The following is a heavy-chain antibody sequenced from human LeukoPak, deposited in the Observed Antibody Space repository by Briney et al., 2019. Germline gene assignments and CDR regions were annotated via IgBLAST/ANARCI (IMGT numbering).Heavy chain of an antibody. V-gene: IGHV3-21*01. CDR3: ARGVGKSGAFDI. D-gene: IGHD2-15*01. Sequence: PGGSLRLSCAASGFTFSSYSMNWVRQAPGKGLEWVSSISSSSSYIYYADSVKGQFTISRDNAKNSLYLQMNSLRAEDTAVYYCARGVGKSGAFDIWGQGTMVTVSS. J-gene: IGHJ3*02. CDR1: GFTFSSYS. CDR2: ISSSSSYI.